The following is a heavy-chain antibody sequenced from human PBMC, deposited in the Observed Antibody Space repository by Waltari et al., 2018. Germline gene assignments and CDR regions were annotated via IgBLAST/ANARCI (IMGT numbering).Heavy chain of an antibody. D-gene: IGHD3-3*01. Sequence: QVQLQESGPGLVKPSETLSLTCTVSGGSISSYYWSWIRQPPGKGLVWIGYIYYSGSTNYNPSLKSRVTISVDTSKNQFSRKLSAVTGSDTAVYYCAGCDIWSGYYGLGYYYGMDVWGQGTTVTVS. CDR3: AGCDIWSGYYGLGYYYGMDV. CDR2: IYYSGST. CDR1: GGSISSYY. J-gene: IGHJ6*02. V-gene: IGHV4-59*01.